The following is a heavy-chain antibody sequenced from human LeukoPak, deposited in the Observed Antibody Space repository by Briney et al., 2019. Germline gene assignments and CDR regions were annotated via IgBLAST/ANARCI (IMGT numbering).Heavy chain of an antibody. CDR3: ARVTADWRIV. CDR1: GDSISNPDSY. Sequence: PSETLSLTCTVSGDSISNPDSYWGWSRQSPGTGLEWIGNIYYTGSTYHHPSLNGRVTISIDTSRNQFSLKRTSVTAADTAVYYCARVTADWRIVWGQGTLVTVSS. CDR2: IYYTGST. J-gene: IGHJ4*02. V-gene: IGHV4-39*07. D-gene: IGHD3-9*01.